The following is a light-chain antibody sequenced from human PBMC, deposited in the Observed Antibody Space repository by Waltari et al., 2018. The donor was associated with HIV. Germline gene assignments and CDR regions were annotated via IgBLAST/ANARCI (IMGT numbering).Light chain of an antibody. Sequence: QSALTQPRSVSGSPGQSVTMSCSGTSSDVGGYNYVSWYQQHPGKAPKLMIYDVTNRPSGYPDRFSGSKSGNTASLTISGLQAEDEADYYCCSYAGSYSYVVLGGGTKLTVL. CDR1: SSDVGGYNY. V-gene: IGLV2-11*01. CDR3: CSYAGSYSYVV. J-gene: IGLJ2*01. CDR2: DVT.